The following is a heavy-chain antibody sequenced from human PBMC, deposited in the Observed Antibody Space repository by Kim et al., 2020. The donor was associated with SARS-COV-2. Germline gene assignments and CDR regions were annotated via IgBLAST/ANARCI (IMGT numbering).Heavy chain of an antibody. CDR3: ARDTYHGDYYDSSGYQPYYGMDV. CDR2: INTNTGNP. CDR1: GYTFTSYA. D-gene: IGHD3-22*01. V-gene: IGHV7-4-1*02. Sequence: ASVKVSCKASGYTFTSYAMNWVRQAPGQGLEWMGWINTNTGNPTYAQGFTGRFVFSLDTSVSTAYLQISSLKAEDTAVYYCARDTYHGDYYDSSGYQPYYGMDVWGQGTTVTVSS. J-gene: IGHJ6*02.